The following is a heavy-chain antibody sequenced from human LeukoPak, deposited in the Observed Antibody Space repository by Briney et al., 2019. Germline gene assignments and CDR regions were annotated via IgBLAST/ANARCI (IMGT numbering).Heavy chain of an antibody. CDR2: VSHDGSTQ. CDR3: ARAIVGTENFDY. V-gene: IGHV3-30*10. J-gene: IGHJ4*02. CDR1: GFSFTIHA. Sequence: GGSLRLSCAASGFSFTIHAMYWVRQAPGKGLEWVAVVSHDGSTQYYTDSVRGRFTISRDNSKSTFYLQMNRLRTDDTAVYYCARAIVGTENFDYWGQGTLVTVSS. D-gene: IGHD5-12*01.